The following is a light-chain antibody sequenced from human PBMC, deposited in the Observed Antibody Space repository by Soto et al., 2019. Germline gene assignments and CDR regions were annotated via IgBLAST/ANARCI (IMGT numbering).Light chain of an antibody. CDR3: GTWDSSLSAVV. CDR2: DNN. J-gene: IGLJ2*01. Sequence: QSVLTQPPSVSAAPGQKVTISCSGSSSNIGNNYVSWYQHLPGTASKLLIYDNNERPSGIPDRFSGSKSGTSATLGITGLQTGDEADYYCGTWDSSLSAVVFGGGTQLTVL. V-gene: IGLV1-51*01. CDR1: SSNIGNNY.